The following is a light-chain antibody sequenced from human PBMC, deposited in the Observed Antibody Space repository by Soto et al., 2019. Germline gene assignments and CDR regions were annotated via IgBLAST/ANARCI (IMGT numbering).Light chain of an antibody. CDR1: ISDVGGYNY. V-gene: IGLV2-14*01. Sequence: QSVLTQPASVSGSPGQSITISCTGTISDVGGYNYVSWYQQHPGKAPKLMIYEVSDRPSGVSYRFSGSKSGNTASLTISRLQAEDEADYYCSSFTTRSTWVFGGGTQLTVL. CDR2: EVS. CDR3: SSFTTRSTWV. J-gene: IGLJ7*01.